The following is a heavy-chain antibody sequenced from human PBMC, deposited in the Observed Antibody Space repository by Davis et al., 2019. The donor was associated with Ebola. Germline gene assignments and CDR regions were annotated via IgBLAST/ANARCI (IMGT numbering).Heavy chain of an antibody. D-gene: IGHD6-19*01. V-gene: IGHV4-34*01. CDR2: INHSGST. J-gene: IGHJ4*02. Sequence: SETLSLTCAVYGGPFSGYYWSWIRQPPGKGLEWIGEINHSGSTNYNPSLKSRVTISVDTSKNQFSLKLSSVTAADTAVYYCARGRGYSSGWRLFDYWGQGTLVTVSS. CDR1: GGPFSGYY. CDR3: ARGRGYSSGWRLFDY.